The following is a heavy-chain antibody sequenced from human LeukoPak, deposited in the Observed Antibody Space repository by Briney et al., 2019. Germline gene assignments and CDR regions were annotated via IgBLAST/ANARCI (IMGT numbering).Heavy chain of an antibody. CDR3: VRGGIAVAGGISSYYYYGMDV. V-gene: IGHV1-69*01. D-gene: IGHD6-19*01. CDR2: IIPIFGTA. CDR1: GGTFSSSA. Sequence: ASVKVSCKTSGGTFSSSAITWVRQAPGQGLEWMGGIIPIFGTANYAQKFQGRVTITADESTSTAYMELSSLRSEDTAVYYCVRGGIAVAGGISSYYYYGMDVWGQGTTVTVYS. J-gene: IGHJ6*02.